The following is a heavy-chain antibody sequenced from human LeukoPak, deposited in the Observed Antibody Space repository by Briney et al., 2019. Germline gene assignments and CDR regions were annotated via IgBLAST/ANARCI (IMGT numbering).Heavy chain of an antibody. CDR2: INPNSGGK. V-gene: IGHV1-2*02. Sequence: ASVKVSCKASGYTFTGYYMHWVREAPGQGLEGMGWINPNSGGKNYAQKFQGRDTMTRDISTSTVYMELTSLRSEDTAIYYCARGDGEAAAGTENWFDPWGQGTLVTVSS. CDR1: GYTFTGYY. D-gene: IGHD6-13*01. J-gene: IGHJ5*02. CDR3: ARGDGEAAAGTENWFDP.